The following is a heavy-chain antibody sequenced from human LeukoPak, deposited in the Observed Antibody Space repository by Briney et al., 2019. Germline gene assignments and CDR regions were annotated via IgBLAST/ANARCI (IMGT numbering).Heavy chain of an antibody. J-gene: IGHJ6*02. D-gene: IGHD2-2*01. CDR2: ISYDGSNK. Sequence: GGSLRLSCAASGFTFSSYGMHWVRQAPGKGLEWVAVISYDGSNKYYADSVKGRFTISRDNSKNTLYLQMNSLRAEDTAVYYCARDRRGIVVVPAASYGMDVWGQGTTVTVSS. CDR3: ARDRRGIVVVPAASYGMDV. V-gene: IGHV3-30*03. CDR1: GFTFSSYG.